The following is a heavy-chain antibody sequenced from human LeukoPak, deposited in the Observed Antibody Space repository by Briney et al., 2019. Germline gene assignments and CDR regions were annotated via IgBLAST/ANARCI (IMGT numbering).Heavy chain of an antibody. V-gene: IGHV5-51*01. CDR3: ARHGMTTKDYYNYGLDV. CDR2: IHPGDSDT. J-gene: IGHJ6*02. D-gene: IGHD4-17*01. Sequence: VESLKLYCKGSGYNFTSYSIAWVRQMPGKGLEWMGIIHPGDSDTRYSPFFQGQVTISADKSIRTAFLQWSSLKASDTAMYYCARHGMTTKDYYNYGLDVWGQGTAVTVSS. CDR1: GYNFTSYS.